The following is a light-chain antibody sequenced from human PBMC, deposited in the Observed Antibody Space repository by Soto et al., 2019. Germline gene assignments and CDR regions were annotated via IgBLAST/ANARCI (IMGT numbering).Light chain of an antibody. J-gene: IGKJ2*01. V-gene: IGKV3-20*01. Sequence: EIVLTQSPGTISVSPGERVTLSCRASQAITASYLAWYHQSPGQAPRLLIYGISIRAPGIPDRFSGSGSGSDFTLTIDSLESEDFGVFFCHQYGSKPYTFGQGTSLQI. CDR1: QAITASY. CDR3: HQYGSKPYT. CDR2: GIS.